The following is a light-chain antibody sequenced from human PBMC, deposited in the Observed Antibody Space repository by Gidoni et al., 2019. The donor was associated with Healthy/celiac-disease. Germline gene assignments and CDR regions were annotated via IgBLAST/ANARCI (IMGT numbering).Light chain of an antibody. CDR3: QQYDNLLT. J-gene: IGKJ4*01. Sequence: DIKMTQSPSSLSASVGYRVTITCQASQDISNYLNWYQQKPRKAPKLLIYDASNLETGVPSRFSGSGSGTDFTFTISSLQPEDIATYYCQQYDNLLTFGGGTKVEIK. CDR1: QDISNY. V-gene: IGKV1-33*01. CDR2: DAS.